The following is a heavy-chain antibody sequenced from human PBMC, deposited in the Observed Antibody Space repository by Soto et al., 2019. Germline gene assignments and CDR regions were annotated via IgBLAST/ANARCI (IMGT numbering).Heavy chain of an antibody. J-gene: IGHJ6*03. D-gene: IGHD3-16*01. Sequence: QVQLQESGPGLENPSETLSLTCIVSGGSLSYRYWSWIRQPPGKELEWIAYIYYSGSTNYSPSLRNRLTVSVDTAKYQFSLKLTSVTAADPATYYCARTIDYGYMDVWGKGTTVTVSS. CDR3: ARTIDYGYMDV. CDR2: IYYSGST. CDR1: GGSLSYRY. V-gene: IGHV4-59*11.